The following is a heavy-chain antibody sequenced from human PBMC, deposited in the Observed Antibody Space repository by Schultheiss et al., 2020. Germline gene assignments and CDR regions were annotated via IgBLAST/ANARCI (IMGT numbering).Heavy chain of an antibody. CDR3: AREGSSLRQGGLNWFDP. J-gene: IGHJ5*02. CDR1: GFTFSSYG. D-gene: IGHD6-6*01. Sequence: GGSLRLSCAASGFTFSSYGMHWVRQAPGKGLEWVAVISYDGSNKYYADSVKGRFTISRDNSKNTLYLQMNSLRAEDTAVYYCAREGSSLRQGGLNWFDPWGQGTLVTVS. CDR2: ISYDGSNK. V-gene: IGHV3-30*03.